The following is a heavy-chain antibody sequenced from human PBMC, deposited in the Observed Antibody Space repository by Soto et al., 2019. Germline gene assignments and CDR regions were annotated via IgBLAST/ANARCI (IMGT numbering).Heavy chain of an antibody. CDR2: FDGKGGLT. CDR3: AKDNSLHWFDH. D-gene: IGHD2-15*01. Sequence: GSLRPPCATAGXTFSSYSMTWVRQAPGKGPEVVSTFDGKGGLTYYAASVKGRLTSSRENSKKTLYLKMEGLRGEDTAIYFCAKDNSLHWFDHWGQGTLGTVS. J-gene: IGHJ5*02. CDR1: GXTFSSYS. V-gene: IGHV3-23*01.